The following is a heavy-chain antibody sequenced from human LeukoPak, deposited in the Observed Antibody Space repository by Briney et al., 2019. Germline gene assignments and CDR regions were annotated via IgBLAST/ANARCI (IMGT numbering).Heavy chain of an antibody. CDR2: ISYDGSTK. CDR3: ARGGGLDV. D-gene: IGHD3-16*01. J-gene: IGHJ6*02. V-gene: IGHV3-30-3*01. CDR1: EFTFSSYT. Sequence: GGSLRLSCAASEFTFSSYTMHWVRQAPGKGLEWVAVISYDGSTKYYADSVKGRFTISRDNAKNSLYLQMSNLRAEDTAVYFCARGGGLDVWGQGATVTVSS.